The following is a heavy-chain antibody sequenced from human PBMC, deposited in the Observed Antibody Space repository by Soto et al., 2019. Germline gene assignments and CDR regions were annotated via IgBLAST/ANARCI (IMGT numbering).Heavy chain of an antibody. D-gene: IGHD5-12*01. CDR2: IYYSGGT. CDR3: AMKDRGYADYMDV. CDR1: GGSLSRGGYY. J-gene: IGHJ6*03. V-gene: IGHV4-31*03. Sequence: QVQLQESGAGLVKPSQTLSLTCTVSGGSLSRGGYYWSWIRQHPGKGLEWIGYIYYSGGTYYNPSLKSRVTISVDTSANQFSLRLSSVTAADTAVYYCAMKDRGYADYMDVWGKGTTVTVSS.